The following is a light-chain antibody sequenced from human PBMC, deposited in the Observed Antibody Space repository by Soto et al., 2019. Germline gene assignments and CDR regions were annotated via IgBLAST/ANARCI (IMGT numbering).Light chain of an antibody. CDR3: QQLRLYPST. Sequence: IHLSQSRSSRSAHLVGRVPSTFRASQDIAIYLAWYQQKPGEAPKLLIYAASTLYGGVPSRFSGSGSGTDFALTITSLQAEDFATYYCQQLRLYPSTFGGGTKV. J-gene: IGKJ4*01. V-gene: IGKV1-9*01. CDR2: AAS. CDR1: QDIAIY.